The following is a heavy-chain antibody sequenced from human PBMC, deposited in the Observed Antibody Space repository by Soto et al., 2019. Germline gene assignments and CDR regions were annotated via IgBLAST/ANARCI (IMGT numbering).Heavy chain of an antibody. D-gene: IGHD3-10*01. J-gene: IGHJ4*02. CDR1: GFSLTTGGVA. Sequence: SGPTLVNPTQTLTLTCTFSGFSLTTGGVAVGWIRQAPGKALEWLALIYWDDNSRYNPSLKIRLAITKDTSKNLVVLTIINMDPVDTATYFCAHIGSYYSGSHYFDYWGQGTLVTVSS. CDR3: AHIGSYYSGSHYFDY. CDR2: IYWDDNS. V-gene: IGHV2-5*02.